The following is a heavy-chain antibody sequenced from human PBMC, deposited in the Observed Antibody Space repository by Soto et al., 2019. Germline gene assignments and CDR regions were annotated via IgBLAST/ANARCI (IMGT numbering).Heavy chain of an antibody. CDR1: GFTFSGSA. D-gene: IGHD3-3*01. V-gene: IGHV3-73*01. J-gene: IGHJ4*02. Sequence: EVQLVASGGGLVQPGGSLKLSCAASGFTFSGSAMHWVRQASGNGLEWVGRIRSKANSYATAYAASAIGRFTISRDDSRNPAYLPVYRLKTEDTVVYYCIRSDFWSGYSSADYGGQGTLVTVSS. CDR2: IRSKANSYAT. CDR3: IRSDFWSGYSSADY.